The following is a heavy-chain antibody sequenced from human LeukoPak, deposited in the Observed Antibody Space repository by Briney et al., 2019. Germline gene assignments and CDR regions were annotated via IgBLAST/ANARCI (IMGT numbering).Heavy chain of an antibody. CDR1: GFTLSNYW. Sequence: GGSLRLSCAASGFTLSNYWMSWVRQAPGKGLEWVANIKQDESEKYYADSVKGRFTISRDNAKNSLYLQMNSLRAEDTAVYYCARERVGASKGKYFDYWGQGTLVTVSS. CDR2: IKQDESEK. CDR3: ARERVGASKGKYFDY. D-gene: IGHD1-26*01. V-gene: IGHV3-7*01. J-gene: IGHJ4*02.